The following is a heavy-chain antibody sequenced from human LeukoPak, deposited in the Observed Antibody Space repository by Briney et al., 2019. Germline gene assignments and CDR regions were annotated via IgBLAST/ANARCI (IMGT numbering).Heavy chain of an antibody. Sequence: SETLSLTCTVSGGSTDSYYYWSWIRQPPGKGLEWIGYIDYSGRTKYNPSLQSRVTISVDTSKNQFSLKLSSVTAADTAVYYCARHEGDGYYYDSSGYPYAFDIWGQGTMVTVSS. V-gene: IGHV4-59*08. J-gene: IGHJ3*02. CDR2: IDYSGRT. D-gene: IGHD3-22*01. CDR1: GGSTDSYYY. CDR3: ARHEGDGYYYDSSGYPYAFDI.